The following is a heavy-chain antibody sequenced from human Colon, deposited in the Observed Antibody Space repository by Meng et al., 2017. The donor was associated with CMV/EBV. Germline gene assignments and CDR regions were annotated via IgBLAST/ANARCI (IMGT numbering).Heavy chain of an antibody. V-gene: IGHV1-2*02. CDR1: GYTFTGYH. CDR3: ARDTPYYYDSSGDRSYWYFDL. CDR2: INPNSGGT. J-gene: IGHJ2*01. D-gene: IGHD3-22*01. Sequence: ASVKVSCKASGYTFTGYHMHWVRQAPGQGLEWMGWINPNSGGTNYAQKFQGRVTMTRDTSISTAYMELSRLRSDDTAVYYCARDTPYYYDSSGDRSYWYFDLWGRGTLVTVSS.